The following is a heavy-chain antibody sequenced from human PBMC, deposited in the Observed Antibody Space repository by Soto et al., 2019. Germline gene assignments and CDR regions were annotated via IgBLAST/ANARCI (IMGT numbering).Heavy chain of an antibody. Sequence: QVQLVQSGAEVKKPGSSVKVSCKASGGTFSSYTISWVRQAPGQGLEWMGRIIPTLGITNYAQKFQGRVTXTXXXSXXSAYMELSGLRSAAPAVYSSAGPKPQRGPRFLFPYWCQGTLVTVSS. V-gene: IGHV1-69*02. CDR3: AGPKPQRGPRFLFPY. D-gene: IGHD6-25*01. CDR2: IIPTLGIT. CDR1: GGTFSSYT. J-gene: IGHJ4*02.